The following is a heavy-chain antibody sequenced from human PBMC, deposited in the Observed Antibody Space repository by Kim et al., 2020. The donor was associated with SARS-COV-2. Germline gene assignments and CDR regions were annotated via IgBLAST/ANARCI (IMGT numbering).Heavy chain of an antibody. CDR1: GGSISSSSYY. CDR2: IYYSGST. Sequence: SETLSPTCTVSGGSISSSSYYWGWIRQPPGKGLEWIGSIYYSGSTYYNPSLKSRVTISVDTSKNQFSLKLSSVTAADTAVYYCARQGARYDYVWGSYKPRSPFDPWGQGTLVTVSS. J-gene: IGHJ5*02. V-gene: IGHV4-39*01. D-gene: IGHD3-16*01. CDR3: ARQGARYDYVWGSYKPRSPFDP.